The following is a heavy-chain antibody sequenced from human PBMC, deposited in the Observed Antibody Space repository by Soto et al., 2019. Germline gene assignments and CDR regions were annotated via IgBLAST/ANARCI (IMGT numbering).Heavy chain of an antibody. CDR2: ISSNGGST. CDR3: VLGPQAYDSSGRALDY. Sequence: EVQLVESGGGLVQPGGSLRLSCSASGFTFSSYAMHWVRQAPGKGLEYVSAISSNGGSTYYADSVKGRFTISRDNSKNTLYLQMSSLRAEDTAVYYCVLGPQAYDSSGRALDYWGQGTLVTVSS. D-gene: IGHD3-22*01. V-gene: IGHV3-64D*06. J-gene: IGHJ4*02. CDR1: GFTFSSYA.